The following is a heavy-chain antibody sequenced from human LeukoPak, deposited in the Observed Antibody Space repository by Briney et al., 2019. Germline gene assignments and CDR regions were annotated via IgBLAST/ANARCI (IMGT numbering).Heavy chain of an antibody. CDR3: AVYDFWSGFSPFDY. Sequence: ASVKVSCKASGDTFSSYAMSWVRQAPGQGLEWMGRIIPIIGIANYAQKFQGRVTITADKSTSTAYMELSSLRSEDTAVYYCAVYDFWSGFSPFDYWGQGTLVTVSS. D-gene: IGHD3-3*01. CDR2: IIPIIGIA. V-gene: IGHV1-69*04. CDR1: GDTFSSYA. J-gene: IGHJ4*02.